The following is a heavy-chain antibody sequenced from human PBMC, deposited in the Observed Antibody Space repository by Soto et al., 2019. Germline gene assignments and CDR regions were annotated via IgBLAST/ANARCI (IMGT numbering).Heavy chain of an antibody. CDR3: ARGSEPRINWFDP. CDR2: IHHGGTT. Sequence: PSETLSLTCAVSGYSISSGYYWGWIRQPPGKGLEWIGIIHHGGTTYYNPSLKSRVSISVNTSKNQFSLKLSSATAADAAVYYCARGSEPRINWFDPWGQGTLVTVSS. CDR1: GYSISSGYY. V-gene: IGHV4-38-2*01. J-gene: IGHJ5*02.